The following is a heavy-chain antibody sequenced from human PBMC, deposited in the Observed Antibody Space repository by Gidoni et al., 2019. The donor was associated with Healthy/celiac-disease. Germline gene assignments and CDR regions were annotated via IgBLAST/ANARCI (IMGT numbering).Heavy chain of an antibody. V-gene: IGHV1-18*01. D-gene: IGHD6-13*01. J-gene: IGHJ6*02. Sequence: QVQLVQSGAEVKKPGASVKVSCKASGYTFTSYGISWVRQAPGQGLEWMGWISAYNGNTNYAQKLQGRVTMTTDTSTSTAYMELRSLRSDDTAVYYCASIAAGGVYYYYGMDVWGQGTTVTVSS. CDR2: ISAYNGNT. CDR3: ASIAAGGVYYYYGMDV. CDR1: GYTFTSYG.